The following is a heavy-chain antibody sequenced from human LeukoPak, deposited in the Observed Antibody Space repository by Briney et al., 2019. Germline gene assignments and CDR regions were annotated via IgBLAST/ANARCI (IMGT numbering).Heavy chain of an antibody. J-gene: IGHJ3*02. CDR2: ISSSGSTI. Sequence: GGSLRLSCAASGFTFSDYYMSWIRQAPGKGLEWVSYISSSGSTIYYADSVKGRFTISRDDAKNSLYLQMNSLRAEDTAVYYCARFSIFGVVSPYAFDIWGQGTMVTVSS. CDR1: GFTFSDYY. V-gene: IGHV3-11*04. D-gene: IGHD3-3*01. CDR3: ARFSIFGVVSPYAFDI.